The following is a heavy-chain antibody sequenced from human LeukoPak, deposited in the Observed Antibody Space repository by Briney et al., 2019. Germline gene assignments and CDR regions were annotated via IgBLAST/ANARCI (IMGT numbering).Heavy chain of an antibody. V-gene: IGHV3-15*01. Sequence: PGGSLRLPCAASGFTFSNAWMSWVRQAPGKGLEWVGRIKSKTDGGTTDYAAPVKGRFTISRDDSKNTLYLQMNSLKTEDTAVYYCTTDGLGSLLRYFDWTVSAGDYWGQGTLVTVSS. D-gene: IGHD3-9*01. CDR1: GFTFSNAW. J-gene: IGHJ4*02. CDR3: TTDGLGSLLRYFDWTVSAGDY. CDR2: IKSKTDGGTT.